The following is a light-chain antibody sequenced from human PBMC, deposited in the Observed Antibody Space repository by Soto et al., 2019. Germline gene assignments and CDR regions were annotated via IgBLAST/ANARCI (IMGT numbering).Light chain of an antibody. J-gene: IGKJ3*01. Sequence: DIQMTQSPSTLSASVGDRVTITCRASQGISTWLAWYQQRPGEAPKVLIYDASSLESGVPSVFSGSGSETEFTLTISSLQPDDFATYYCQHYNSYPFTFGHGTKVDIK. CDR1: QGISTW. CDR3: QHYNSYPFT. CDR2: DAS. V-gene: IGKV1-5*01.